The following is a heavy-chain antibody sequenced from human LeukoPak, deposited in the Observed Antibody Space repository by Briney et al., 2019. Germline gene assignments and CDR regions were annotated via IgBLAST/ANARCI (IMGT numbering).Heavy chain of an antibody. CDR2: IVGSDGSI. V-gene: IGHV3-23*01. J-gene: IGHJ4*02. CDR1: GFTFSTYA. Sequence: PGRSLRLSCAASGFTFSTYAMSWVRQAPGKGLEWVSGIVGSDGSIHYADSVKGRFTISRDNTKSTLYLQMNSLRAEDTAVYYCAKDRQPDNGWDLDYWGQGTLVTVST. CDR3: AKDRQPDNGWDLDY. D-gene: IGHD6-19*01.